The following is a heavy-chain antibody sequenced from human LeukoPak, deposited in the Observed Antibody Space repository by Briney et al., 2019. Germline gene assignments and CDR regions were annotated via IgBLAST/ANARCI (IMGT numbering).Heavy chain of an antibody. CDR1: GLTFSSYW. V-gene: IGHV3-7*01. CDR3: ARDHGYSGYDYDY. Sequence: GGSLRLSCAASGLTFSSYWMSWVRQAPGKGLEWVANIKQDGSEKYYVDSVKGRFTISRDNAKNSLYLQMNSLRAEDTAVYYCARDHGYSGYDYDYWGQGTLVTVSS. D-gene: IGHD5-12*01. J-gene: IGHJ4*02. CDR2: IKQDGSEK.